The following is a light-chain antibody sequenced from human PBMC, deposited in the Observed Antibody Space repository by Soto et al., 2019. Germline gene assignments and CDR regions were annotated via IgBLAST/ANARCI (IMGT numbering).Light chain of an antibody. V-gene: IGKV3-20*01. CDR1: QSLRSNF. CDR2: DAS. Sequence: LTQNPRTLSVSAGGIATLSCTASQSLRSNFLAWYQQKPGQAPRLLIYDASSRAAGIPDRFSCSGPGTDFDLTLRTLDSDGFAVSHCEGYGGSPRTFGQGTKVDIK. CDR3: EGYGGSPRT. J-gene: IGKJ1*01.